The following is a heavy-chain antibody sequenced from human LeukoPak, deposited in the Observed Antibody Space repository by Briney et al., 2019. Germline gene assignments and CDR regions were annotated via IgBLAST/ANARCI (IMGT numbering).Heavy chain of an antibody. Sequence: SQALSLTCAISGDSVSGSPAVWNWIRQSPSRGLEWLGRAYYRYKWFIDYALSVKGRITITPDTSKNQVSLQLNSVTAEDTAVYYCARGAVRGGTNFDYWGQGTLVTVSS. V-gene: IGHV6-1*01. J-gene: IGHJ4*02. CDR3: ARGAVRGGTNFDY. CDR2: AYYRYKWFI. CDR1: GDSVSGSPAV. D-gene: IGHD3-10*01.